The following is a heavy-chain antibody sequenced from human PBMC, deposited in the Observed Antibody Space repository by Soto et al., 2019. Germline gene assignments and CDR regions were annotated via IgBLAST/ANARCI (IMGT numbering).Heavy chain of an antibody. CDR3: ARAYMTVVTTVTTGCLYNWFDP. V-gene: IGHV3-30-3*01. J-gene: IGHJ5*02. CDR1: GFTFSSYA. D-gene: IGHD4-17*01. Sequence: QVQLVESGGGVVQPGRSLTLSCAASGFTFSSYAMHWVRQAPGKGLEWVAVISYDGSLKFYADSVKGRFTISRDNSKNTLYQQTNSMRDEDTAVYHCARAYMTVVTTVTTGCLYNWFDPWGQGTLVTVSS. CDR2: ISYDGSLK.